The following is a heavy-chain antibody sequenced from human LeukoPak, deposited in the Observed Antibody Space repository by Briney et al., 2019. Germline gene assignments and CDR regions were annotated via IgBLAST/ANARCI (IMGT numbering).Heavy chain of an antibody. CDR1: GYSISSGYY. Sequence: SETLSLTCTVSGYSISSGYYWGWIRQPPGKGLEWIGNIYHDGSTYYSPSLKSRVTISVDTSKNQFSLKVRSVTAADTAVYYCARSGASSSGWPLDYWGQGTLVIVSS. V-gene: IGHV4-38-2*02. CDR3: ARSGASSSGWPLDY. J-gene: IGHJ4*02. CDR2: IYHDGST. D-gene: IGHD6-19*01.